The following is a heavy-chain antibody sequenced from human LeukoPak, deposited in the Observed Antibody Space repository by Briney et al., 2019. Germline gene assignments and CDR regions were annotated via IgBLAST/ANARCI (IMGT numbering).Heavy chain of an antibody. V-gene: IGHV3-23*01. Sequence: GGSLRLSCAASGFTFSSYAMSWVRQAPGKGLEWVSAISGSGGSTYYADSVEDRFTISRDNSKNTLYLQMNSLRAEDTAVYYCAKLRGIMITFGGVIADYWGQGTLVTVSS. D-gene: IGHD3-16*02. J-gene: IGHJ4*02. CDR3: AKLRGIMITFGGVIADY. CDR2: ISGSGGST. CDR1: GFTFSSYA.